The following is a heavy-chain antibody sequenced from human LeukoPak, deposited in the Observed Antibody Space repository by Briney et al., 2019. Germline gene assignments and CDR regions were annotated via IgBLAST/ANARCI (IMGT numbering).Heavy chain of an antibody. CDR2: INQSGST. V-gene: IGHV4-34*01. D-gene: IGHD3-10*01. J-gene: IGHJ4*02. CDR1: GGSFSGYY. Sequence: SETLSLTCVVSGGSFSGYYWIWIRQPPGKGLEWIGEINQSGSTNYNPSLKSRVTISIDTSKSQFSLKVSSVTAADTAVYYCARHKAYGSGSYSPYYFDYWGQGTQVTVSS. CDR3: ARHKAYGSGSYSPYYFDY.